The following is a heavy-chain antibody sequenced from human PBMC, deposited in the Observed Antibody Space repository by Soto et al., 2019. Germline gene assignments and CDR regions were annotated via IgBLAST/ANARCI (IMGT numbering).Heavy chain of an antibody. CDR3: AREPSAGDWFDP. Sequence: QVQLVQSGAEVKKPGASVKVSCKASGYTFPSDGITGVRQAPGQGLEWMGWINTYNGNTNYAQKLQGRVTMTTDTSTSTAYMELRSLRSDDTAVYYCAREPSAGDWFDPWGQRTLVTVSS. J-gene: IGHJ5*02. CDR2: INTYNGNT. CDR1: GYTFPSDG. D-gene: IGHD6-13*01. V-gene: IGHV1-18*01.